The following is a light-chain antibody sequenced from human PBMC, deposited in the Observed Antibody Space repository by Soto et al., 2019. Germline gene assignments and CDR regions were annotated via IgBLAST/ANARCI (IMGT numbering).Light chain of an antibody. J-gene: IGLJ1*01. CDR2: GVS. Sequence: QSVLTQPASVSGSPGQSITISCTGTSSDVGGYNYVSWYQQYPGKAPKLLIYGVSNRPSGVSNRFSGSKSGTSASLAITGLQAEDEADYYCQSYDSSLSVHVFGTGTKVTVL. CDR1: SSDVGGYNY. V-gene: IGLV2-14*01. CDR3: QSYDSSLSVHV.